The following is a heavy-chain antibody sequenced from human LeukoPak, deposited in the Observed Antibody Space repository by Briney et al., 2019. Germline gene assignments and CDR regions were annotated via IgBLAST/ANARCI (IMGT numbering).Heavy chain of an antibody. J-gene: IGHJ4*02. Sequence: GSLRLSCAASGFTFSSYAMSWVRQAPGKGLEWVSVISGSGGSTYYADSVKGRFTISRDNSKNTLYLQMNSLRAEDTAVYYCAKDRAPYYSGGSCYDLVYWGQGTLVTVSS. CDR3: AKDRAPYYSGGSCYDLVY. CDR1: GFTFSSYA. V-gene: IGHV3-23*01. D-gene: IGHD2-15*01. CDR2: ISGSGGST.